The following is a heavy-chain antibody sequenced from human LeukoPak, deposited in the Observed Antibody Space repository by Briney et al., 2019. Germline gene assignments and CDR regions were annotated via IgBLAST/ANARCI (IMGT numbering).Heavy chain of an antibody. D-gene: IGHD3-22*01. CDR3: TKDDPPHFDYYDSSGYSGCSY. V-gene: IGHV3-15*01. CDR1: GFTFSNAW. CDR2: IKSKTDGGTT. J-gene: IGHJ4*02. Sequence: GGSLRLSCAASGFTFSNAWMSWVRQAPGKGLEWVGRIKSKTDGGTTDYAAPVKGRFTISRDDSKNTLYLQMNSLKTEDTAVYYCTKDDPPHFDYYDSSGYSGCSYWGQGTLVTVSS.